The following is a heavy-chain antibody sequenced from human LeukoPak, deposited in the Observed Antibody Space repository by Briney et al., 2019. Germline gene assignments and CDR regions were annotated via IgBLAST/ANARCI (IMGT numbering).Heavy chain of an antibody. D-gene: IGHD2-2*01. Sequence: SETLSPTCTVSGGSIDSYYWSWIRQPPGKGLEWIGYIYYTGSTEYHPSLKSRVTISLDTSKNQFSLKLTSVTAADTAVYYCARVYQSAEYYFDYWGQGNLVSVSS. CDR3: ARVYQSAEYYFDY. V-gene: IGHV4-59*01. J-gene: IGHJ4*02. CDR2: IYYTGST. CDR1: GGSIDSYY.